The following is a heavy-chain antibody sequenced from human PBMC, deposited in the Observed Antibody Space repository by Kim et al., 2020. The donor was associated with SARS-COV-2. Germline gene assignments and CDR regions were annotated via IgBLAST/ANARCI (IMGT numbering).Heavy chain of an antibody. CDR3: AKDPIRGGAYGGNPVDY. J-gene: IGHJ4*02. V-gene: IGHV3-23*01. CDR1: GFTFSSYA. CDR2: ISGSGGST. D-gene: IGHD4-17*01. Sequence: GGSLRLSCAASGFTFSSYAMSWVRQAPGKGLEWVSAISGSGGSTYYADSVKGRFTISRDNSKNTLYLQMNSLRAEDTAVYYCAKDPIRGGAYGGNPVDYWGQGTLVTVSS.